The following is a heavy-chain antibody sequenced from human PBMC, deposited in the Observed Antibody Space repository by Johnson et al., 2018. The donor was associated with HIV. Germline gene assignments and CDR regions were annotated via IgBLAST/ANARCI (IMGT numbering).Heavy chain of an antibody. D-gene: IGHD6-19*01. J-gene: IGHJ3*02. CDR1: GFTVSSNY. V-gene: IGHV3-66*01. CDR2: FSGGGSI. CDR3: ASRSRGWLEGAFDI. Sequence: VQLVESGGGLVQPGGSMRLSCAASGFTVSSNYMSWVRQAPGKGLEWVSIFSGGGSIFYTDSVKGRFTISRDNSKNTLYLQMNSLRAEDTAVYYCASRSRGWLEGAFDIWGQGTMVTVSS.